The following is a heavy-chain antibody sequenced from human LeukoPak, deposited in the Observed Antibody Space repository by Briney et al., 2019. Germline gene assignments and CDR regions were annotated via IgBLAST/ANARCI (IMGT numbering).Heavy chain of an antibody. Sequence: GGSLRLSCSASGFTFSTYDMHWVRQAPGKGLEYLSDIGSNEADTYYADSVKGRFTISRDNYRSTLYFQLTSLRADDTAVYYCVKDPEFCCGQGTLVTVSS. CDR3: VKDPEFC. CDR1: GFTFSTYD. J-gene: IGHJ4*02. V-gene: IGHV3-64D*06. D-gene: IGHD3-10*01. CDR2: IGSNEADT.